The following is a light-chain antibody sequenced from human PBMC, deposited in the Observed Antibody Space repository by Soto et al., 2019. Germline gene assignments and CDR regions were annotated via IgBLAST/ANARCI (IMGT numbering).Light chain of an antibody. V-gene: IGLV2-14*03. J-gene: IGLJ6*01. CDR2: GVS. Sequence: QSVLTQPASVSGSIGQSITISCTGTSSEVGAYKYVSWYQQHPGKAPKLMIYGVSNRPSGVPNRFFGSKSGNTASLTISGLHAEDEADHYRSSYHISKVVVFGSGTQVTVL. CDR3: SSYHISKVVV. CDR1: SSEVGAYKY.